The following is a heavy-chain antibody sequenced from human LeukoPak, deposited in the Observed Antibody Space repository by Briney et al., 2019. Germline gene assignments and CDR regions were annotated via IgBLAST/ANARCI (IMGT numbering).Heavy chain of an antibody. J-gene: IGHJ4*02. V-gene: IGHV3-30-3*01. D-gene: IGHD3-22*01. CDR3: ARDRLSVFDY. CDR1: GFTFSSYA. CDR2: ISYDGSNK. Sequence: GGSLRLSCAASGFTFSSYAMHWVRQAPGKGLEWVAVISYDGSNKYYADSVKGRFSISRDNSKNTLYLQMNSLRAEDTAVYYCARDRLSVFDYWGQGTLVTVSS.